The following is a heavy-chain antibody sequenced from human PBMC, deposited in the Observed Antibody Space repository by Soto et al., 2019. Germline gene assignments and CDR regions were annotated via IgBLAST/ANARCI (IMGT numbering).Heavy chain of an antibody. CDR1: GGSISSYY. CDR2: IYYSGST. J-gene: IGHJ4*02. V-gene: IGHV4-59*01. D-gene: IGHD3-3*01. CDR3: ARARGEATVSGVVIPRHCYFDY. Sequence: SETLSLTCTVSGGSISSYYWSWIRQPPGKGLEWIGYIYYSGSTNYNPSLKSRVTVSGHTSKYRDSLKLSSVTAADTAVYYCARARGEATVSGVVIPRHCYFDYWGQGTLVTVSS.